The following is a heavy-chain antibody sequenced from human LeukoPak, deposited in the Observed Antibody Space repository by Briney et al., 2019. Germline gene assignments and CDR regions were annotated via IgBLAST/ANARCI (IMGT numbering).Heavy chain of an antibody. CDR2: IYPGDSDT. J-gene: IGHJ4*02. V-gene: IGHV5-51*01. Sequence: GASLQISCKGSGYIFTSYWIGWVRQMPGKGLEWMGIIYPGDSDTRYSPSFQGQVTISADKSISTAYLQWSSLKASDTAMYYCARPVGYCSGGSCHLDYWGQGTLVTVSS. CDR3: ARPVGYCSGGSCHLDY. CDR1: GYIFTSYW. D-gene: IGHD2-15*01.